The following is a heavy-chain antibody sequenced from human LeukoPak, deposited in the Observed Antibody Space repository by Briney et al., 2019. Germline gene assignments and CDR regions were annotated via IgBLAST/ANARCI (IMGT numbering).Heavy chain of an antibody. CDR2: IYHSGST. CDR3: ARASSVYYYGIDV. J-gene: IGHJ6*02. Sequence: SETLSLTCAVSGGSISSGGYSWSWIRQPPGKGLEWIGYIYHSGSTYYNPSLKSRVTISVDRSKNQFSLKLSSVTAADTAVYYCARASSVYYYGIDVWGQGTTVTVSS. V-gene: IGHV4-30-2*01. CDR1: GGSISSGGYS.